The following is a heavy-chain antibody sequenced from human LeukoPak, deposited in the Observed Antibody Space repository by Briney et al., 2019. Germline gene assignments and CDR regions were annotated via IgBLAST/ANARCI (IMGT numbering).Heavy chain of an antibody. V-gene: IGHV4-59*11. J-gene: IGHJ4*02. CDR2: IYYSGST. CDR1: SGSISSHY. D-gene: IGHD3-10*01. CDR3: ARGSSLWFGELLWSY. Sequence: SETLSLTCTVSSGSISSHYWSWIRQPPGKGLEWIGYIYYSGSTNYNPSLKSRVTISVDTSKNQFSLKLSSVTAADTAVYYCARGSSLWFGELLWSYWGQGTLVTVSS.